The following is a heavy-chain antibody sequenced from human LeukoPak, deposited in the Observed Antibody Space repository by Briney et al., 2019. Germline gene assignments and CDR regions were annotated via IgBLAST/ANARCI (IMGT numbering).Heavy chain of an antibody. V-gene: IGHV3-30*01. CDR1: GFTFSSFA. CDR2: ISDDGGNT. J-gene: IGHJ3*01. CDR3: AKDQRRSTWNYGDALDF. Sequence: GRSLRLSCAASGFTFSSFAIHWVRQAPGKGLEWVAVISDDGGNTYYAYSVKGRFTISRENSKNTVYLQMNSLRAEDTAVYYCAKDQRRSTWNYGDALDFWGQGTMVFVSS. D-gene: IGHD1-7*01.